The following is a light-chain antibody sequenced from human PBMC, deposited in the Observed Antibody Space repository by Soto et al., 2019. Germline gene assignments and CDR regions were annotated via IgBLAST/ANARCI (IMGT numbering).Light chain of an antibody. CDR2: AEP. J-gene: IGKJ1*01. V-gene: IGKV1-39*01. CDR3: QQSYSTPRT. CDR1: QGISGY. Sequence: DIQMTHSPSSLSASVGERAPITSRASQGISGYLNWYQRKPGKPPKLLIYAEPSLQSGLPARFSGSGSGTDVHLTISSLQPEDFATYYCQQSYSTPRTFGQGTKVEIK.